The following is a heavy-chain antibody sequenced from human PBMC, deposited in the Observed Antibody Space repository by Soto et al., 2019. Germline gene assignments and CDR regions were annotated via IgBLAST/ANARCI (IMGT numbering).Heavy chain of an antibody. J-gene: IGHJ6*03. CDR3: ARLKSPTYYDFWSGYFDYYYCYMDV. CDR1: GGSISSYY. CDR2: IYYSGST. V-gene: IGHV4-59*08. D-gene: IGHD3-3*01. Sequence: PSETLSLTCTVSGGSISSYYWSWIRQPPGKGLEWIGYIYYSGSTNYNPSLKSRVTISVDTSKNQFSLKLSSVTAADTAVCYCARLKSPTYYDFWSGYFDYYYCYMDVWGKGTTVTVSS.